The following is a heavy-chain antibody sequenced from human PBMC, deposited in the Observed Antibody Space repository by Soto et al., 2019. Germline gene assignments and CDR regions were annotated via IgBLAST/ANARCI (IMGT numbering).Heavy chain of an antibody. CDR3: ARDHCSGGSCYSGWFDP. D-gene: IGHD2-15*01. J-gene: IGHJ5*02. CDR2: IKQDGSEK. V-gene: IGHV3-7*01. Sequence: PGGSLRLSCAASGFTFSSYWMSWVRQAPGKGLEWVANIKQDGSEKYYVDSVKGRFTISRDNAKNSLYLQMNSLRAEDTAVYYCARDHCSGGSCYSGWFDPWGQGTLVTVSS. CDR1: GFTFSSYW.